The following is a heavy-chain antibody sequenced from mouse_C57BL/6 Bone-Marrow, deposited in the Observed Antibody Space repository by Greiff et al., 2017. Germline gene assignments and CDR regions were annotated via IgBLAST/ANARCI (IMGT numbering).Heavy chain of an antibody. V-gene: IGHV5-4*01. D-gene: IGHD3-2*02. CDR2: ISDGGSYT. J-gene: IGHJ4*01. Sequence: EVQLVESGGGLVKPGGSLKLSCAASGFTFSSYAMSWVRQTPEKRLEWVATISDGGSYTYYPDNVKGRFTISRDNAKNNLYLQMGHLKSEDTAMYYCARDGETAHAIYAMDYWGQGTSVTVSS. CDR3: ARDGETAHAIYAMDY. CDR1: GFTFSSYA.